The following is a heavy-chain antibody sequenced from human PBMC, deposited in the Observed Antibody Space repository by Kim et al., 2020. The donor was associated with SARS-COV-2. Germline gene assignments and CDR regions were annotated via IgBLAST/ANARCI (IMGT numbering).Heavy chain of an antibody. CDR1: GGSISSGGYY. J-gene: IGHJ2*01. Sequence: SETMSLTCTVSGGSISSGGYYWSWIRQHPGKGLEWIGYIYYSGSTYYNPSLKSRVTISVDTSKNQFSLKLSSVTAADTAVYYCAREVYYDILTGYYGWYFELWGRGTLVTVSS. CDR2: IYYSGST. CDR3: AREVYYDILTGYYGWYFEL. V-gene: IGHV4-31*03. D-gene: IGHD3-9*01.